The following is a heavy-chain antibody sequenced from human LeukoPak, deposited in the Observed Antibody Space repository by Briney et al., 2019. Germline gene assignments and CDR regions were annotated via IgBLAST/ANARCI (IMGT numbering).Heavy chain of an antibody. V-gene: IGHV3-48*02. CDR2: ITSDSSTI. Sequence: PGGPLRLSCAASGFTFSSYSMNWVRQAPGKGLEWVADITSDSSTIYYADSVKGRFTISRDNSKNSLYLQMNSLRDEDTAVYYCARLPRTCHGGGYYDYMDVSGKGTTVSAS. CDR1: GFTFSSYS. J-gene: IGHJ6*03. D-gene: IGHD2-15*01. CDR3: ARLPRTCHGGGYYDYMDV.